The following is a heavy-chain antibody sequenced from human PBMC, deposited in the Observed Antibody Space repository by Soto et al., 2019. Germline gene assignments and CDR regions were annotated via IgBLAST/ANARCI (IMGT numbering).Heavy chain of an antibody. J-gene: IGHJ6*02. CDR2: IVVGSGNT. CDR3: AADLTIFGVANDPYYYGMDV. Sequence: SVKVSCKASGFTFTSSAVQWVRQARGQRLEWIGWIVVGSGNTNYAQKFQERVTITRDMSTSTAYMELSSLRSEDTAVYYCAADLTIFGVANDPYYYGMDVWGQGTTVTVSS. D-gene: IGHD3-3*01. CDR1: GFTFTSSA. V-gene: IGHV1-58*01.